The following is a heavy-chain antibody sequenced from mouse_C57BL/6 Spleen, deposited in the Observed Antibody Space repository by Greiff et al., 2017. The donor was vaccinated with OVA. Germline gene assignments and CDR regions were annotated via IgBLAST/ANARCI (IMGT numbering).Heavy chain of an antibody. V-gene: IGHV1-80*01. CDR1: GYAFSSYW. J-gene: IGHJ4*01. CDR3: ARSDGSSYNYYAMDY. CDR2: IYPGDGDT. Sequence: QVQLKESGAELVKPGASVKISCKASGYAFSSYWMNWVKQRPGKGLEWIGQIYPGDGDTNYNGKFKGKATLTADKSSSTAYMQLSSLTSEDSAVYFCARSDGSSYNYYAMDYWGQGTSVTVSS. D-gene: IGHD1-1*01.